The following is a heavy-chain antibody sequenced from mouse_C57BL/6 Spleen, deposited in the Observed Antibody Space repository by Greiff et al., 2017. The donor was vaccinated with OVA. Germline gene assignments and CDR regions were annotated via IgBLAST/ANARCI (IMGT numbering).Heavy chain of an antibody. CDR2: IYPSDSET. D-gene: IGHD1-1*01. V-gene: IGHV1-61*01. J-gene: IGHJ4*01. CDR3: ARYDYEDAMDY. Sequence: QVQLQQPGAELVRPGSSVKLSCKASGYTFTSYWMDWVKQRPGQGLEWIGNIYPSDSETHYNQKFKDKATLTVDNSSSTAYMQLSSVASEDSAVYYCARYDYEDAMDYWGQGTSVTVSS. CDR1: GYTFTSYW.